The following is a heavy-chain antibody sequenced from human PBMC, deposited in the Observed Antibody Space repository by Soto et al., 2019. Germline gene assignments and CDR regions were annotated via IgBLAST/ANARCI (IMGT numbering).Heavy chain of an antibody. J-gene: IGHJ6*02. Sequence: GGSLRLSCVASGFTFEDYSMHWIRQVPGKGLEWMGIIYPGDSDTRYSPSFQGQVTISADKSISTAYLQWSSLKASDTAMYYCARHGTPYGSGSYYPYYYYGMDVWGQGTTVTVSS. CDR3: ARHGTPYGSGSYYPYYYYGMDV. D-gene: IGHD3-10*01. CDR2: IYPGDSDT. V-gene: IGHV5-51*01. CDR1: GFTFEDYS.